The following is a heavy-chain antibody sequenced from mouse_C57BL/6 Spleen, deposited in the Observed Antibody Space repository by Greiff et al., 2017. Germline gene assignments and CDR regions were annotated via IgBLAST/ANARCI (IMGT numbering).Heavy chain of an antibody. CDR2: IHPNSGTT. Sequence: QVQLKQPGAELVKPGASVKLSCKASGYTFTSYWMHWVKQRPGQGLEWIGMIHPNSGTTNYNEKFKSKATLTVDKSSSTAYMQLSSLTSEDSAVYYCARWGDYDYYFDYWGQGTTLTVSS. J-gene: IGHJ2*01. CDR3: ARWGDYDYYFDY. CDR1: GYTFTSYW. V-gene: IGHV1-64*01. D-gene: IGHD2-4*01.